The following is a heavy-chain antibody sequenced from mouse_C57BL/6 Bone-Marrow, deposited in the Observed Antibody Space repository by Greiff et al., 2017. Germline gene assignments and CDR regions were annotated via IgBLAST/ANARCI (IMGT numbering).Heavy chain of an antibody. V-gene: IGHV1-81*01. D-gene: IGHD4-1*01. CDR2: IYPRSGNT. J-gene: IGHJ3*01. Sequence: VQGVESGAELARPGASVKLSCKASGYTFTSYGISWVKQRTGQGLEWIGEIYPRSGNTYYNEKFKGKATLTADKSSSTAYMELRSLTSEDSAVYFCARWDGFAYWGRGTLVTVSA. CDR1: GYTFTSYG. CDR3: ARWDGFAY.